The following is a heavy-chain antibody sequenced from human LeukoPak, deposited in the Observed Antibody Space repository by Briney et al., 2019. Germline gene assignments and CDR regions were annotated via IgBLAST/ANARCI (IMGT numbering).Heavy chain of an antibody. V-gene: IGHV3-23*01. Sequence: GGSLRLSCAASGFTFSNYAMSWVRQAPGTGLEWVSGISGSGGSTYYANSVRGRFTISRDNSKNTLLLQMNSLRAEDTAVYYCAKGDYGGRGSDYWGQGTLVTISS. CDR3: AKGDYGGRGSDY. CDR2: ISGSGGST. J-gene: IGHJ4*02. D-gene: IGHD4-17*01. CDR1: GFTFSNYA.